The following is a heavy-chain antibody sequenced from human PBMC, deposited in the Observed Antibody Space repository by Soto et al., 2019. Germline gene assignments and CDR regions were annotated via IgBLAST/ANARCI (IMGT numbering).Heavy chain of an antibody. D-gene: IGHD5-12*01. V-gene: IGHV4-39*01. J-gene: IGHJ4*02. Sequence: SETLSLTCTVSGGSISSSSYFWGWIRQPPGKGLEWIGSIYYSGSTYYNPSLKSRVTVSVDTSKNQFSLKLSSVTAADTAVYYCARSGLSDYWGQGTLVTVSS. CDR3: ARSGLSDY. CDR2: IYYSGST. CDR1: GGSISSSSYF.